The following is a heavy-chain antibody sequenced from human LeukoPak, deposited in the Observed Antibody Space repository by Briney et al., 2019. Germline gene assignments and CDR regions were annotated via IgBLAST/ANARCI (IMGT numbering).Heavy chain of an antibody. Sequence: ASVKVSCKASGYTFTSYGISWVRQAPGQGLEWMGWISAYNGNTNYAQKLQGRVTMTRDTSTSTVYMELSSLRSEDTAVYYCARVGYSSSSVYFDYWGQGTLVTVSS. CDR1: GYTFTSYG. J-gene: IGHJ4*02. CDR3: ARVGYSSSSVYFDY. D-gene: IGHD6-6*01. V-gene: IGHV1-18*01. CDR2: ISAYNGNT.